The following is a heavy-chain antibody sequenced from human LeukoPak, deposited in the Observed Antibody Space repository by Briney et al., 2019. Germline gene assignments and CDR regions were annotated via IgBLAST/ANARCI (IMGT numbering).Heavy chain of an antibody. CDR3: ARGAYYYED. V-gene: IGHV3-30-3*01. D-gene: IGHD3-22*01. Sequence: PGGSLRLSCAASGFTFSTYAMHWVRQAPGKGLERVAIISYDGSNKYYADSVKGRFTISRDNSKNTLYLQMNSLRAEDTAVYYCARGAYYYEDWGQGTLVTVSS. J-gene: IGHJ4*02. CDR1: GFTFSTYA. CDR2: ISYDGSNK.